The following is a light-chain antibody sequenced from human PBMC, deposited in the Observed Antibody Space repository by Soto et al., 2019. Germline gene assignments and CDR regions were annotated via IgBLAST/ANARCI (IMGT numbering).Light chain of an antibody. CDR2: ATS. V-gene: IGKV1-39*01. J-gene: IGKJ1*01. CDR1: QTVSTY. CDR3: QQTYTTPRT. Sequence: DTQMTQSPSSLSASVGDRISITCRASQTVSTYLNWYQQKPGKAPTLLISATSTLQSGVPSRFSGSGSGTEFTLTITSLQPEDFATYYCQQTYTTPRTFGQGPKVDIK.